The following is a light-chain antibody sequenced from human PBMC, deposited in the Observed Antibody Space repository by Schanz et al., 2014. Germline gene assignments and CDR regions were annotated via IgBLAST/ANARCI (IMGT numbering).Light chain of an antibody. Sequence: QSVLTQPASVSGSPGQSITISCTGTSSDVGGYNYVSWYQQHPGKAPKLMIYDVSNRPSGVPDRFSGSKSGTSASLAITGLQTEDEADYYCQSYDISLSVLYVFGTGTKLTVL. CDR3: QSYDISLSVLYV. J-gene: IGLJ1*01. V-gene: IGLV2-14*01. CDR2: DVS. CDR1: SSDVGGYNY.